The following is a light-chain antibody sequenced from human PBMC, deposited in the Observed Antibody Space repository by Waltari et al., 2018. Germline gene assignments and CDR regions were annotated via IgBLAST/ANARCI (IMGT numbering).Light chain of an antibody. Sequence: EIVLTQSPATLSLSPGERATPSCRASQSVSSYLAWYQQKAGQAPRLLIYNASNRATGIPARFSGSGSGTDFTLTISSLEPEDFAVYYCHHRSNWPPKLTFGGGTKVEVK. V-gene: IGKV3-11*01. CDR2: NAS. CDR3: HHRSNWPPKLT. J-gene: IGKJ4*01. CDR1: QSVSSY.